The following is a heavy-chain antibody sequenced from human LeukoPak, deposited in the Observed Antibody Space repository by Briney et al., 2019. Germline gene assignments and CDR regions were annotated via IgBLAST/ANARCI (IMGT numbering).Heavy chain of an antibody. CDR3: ARDWGSYHFYYYYYMDV. CDR1: GFTFSKYW. J-gene: IGHJ6*03. V-gene: IGHV3-7*01. Sequence: GGSLRLSCAASGFTFSKYWMSWVRQAPGKGLEWVANIKEDGSQKNYVDSVKGRFTISRDNAKNSLYLQMNSLRAEDTAVYYCARDWGSYHFYYYYYMDVWGKGTTVTISS. CDR2: IKEDGSQK. D-gene: IGHD3-16*02.